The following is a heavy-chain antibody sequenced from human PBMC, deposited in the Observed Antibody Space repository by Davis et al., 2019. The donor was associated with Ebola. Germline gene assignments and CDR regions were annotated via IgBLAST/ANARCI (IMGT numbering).Heavy chain of an antibody. J-gene: IGHJ3*02. V-gene: IGHV3-48*02. CDR2: ISSSSSTI. Sequence: PGGSLRLSCAASGFTFSSYSMNWVRQAPGKGLEWVSYISSSSSTIYYADSVKGRFTISRDNAKNSLYLQMNSLRDEDTAVYYCARAGYCSSTSCGAFDIWGQGTMVTVSS. CDR1: GFTFSSYS. D-gene: IGHD2-2*01. CDR3: ARAGYCSSTSCGAFDI.